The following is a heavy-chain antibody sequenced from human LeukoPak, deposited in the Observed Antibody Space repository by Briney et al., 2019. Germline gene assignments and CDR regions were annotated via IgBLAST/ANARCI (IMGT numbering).Heavy chain of an antibody. CDR1: GVSVSDYS. Sequence: PSETLSLTCGVSGVSVSDYSWTWIRQTPGKGLEWIGEISNTGSTHYNPSLKSRLNISVETTKHQFPLKMHSVTAADTAVYYCARGLATFYHFSSGSHSRFDSWGQGTLVSVSS. D-gene: IGHD3-3*01. V-gene: IGHV4-34*01. CDR3: ARGLATFYHFSSGSHSRFDS. J-gene: IGHJ5*01. CDR2: ISNTGST.